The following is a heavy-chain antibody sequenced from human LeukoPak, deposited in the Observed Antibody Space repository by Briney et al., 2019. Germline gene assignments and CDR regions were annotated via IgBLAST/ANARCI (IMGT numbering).Heavy chain of an antibody. CDR1: GGSINNYY. CDR2: IYTRGST. CDR3: ARGRYCSADICSGGDAFDI. Sequence: SETLSLTCTVSGGSINNYYWSWIRQPAGKGLEWIGRIYTRGSTNYNPSLKSRVTMSVDTSKNQFSLKLSSVTAADTAVYYCARGRYCSADICSGGDAFDIWGQGTMVTASS. V-gene: IGHV4-4*07. J-gene: IGHJ3*02. D-gene: IGHD2-15*01.